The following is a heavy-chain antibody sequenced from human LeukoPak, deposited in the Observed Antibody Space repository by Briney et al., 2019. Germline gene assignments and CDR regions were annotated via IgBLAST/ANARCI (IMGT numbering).Heavy chain of an antibody. CDR2: IRSKANNYAT. Sequence: GGSLKLSCAASGFNFSGSPMHWVRQASGKGLELVGRIRSKANNYATAYTASVKGRFTISRDDSKNTAYLQMNSLKTEDTAVYYCTRQRTIWFGEFDPWGQGTLVTVSS. V-gene: IGHV3-73*01. CDR1: GFNFSGSP. D-gene: IGHD3-10*01. CDR3: TRQRTIWFGEFDP. J-gene: IGHJ5*02.